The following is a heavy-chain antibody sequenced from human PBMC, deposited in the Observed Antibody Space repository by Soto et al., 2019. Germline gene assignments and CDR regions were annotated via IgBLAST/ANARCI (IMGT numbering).Heavy chain of an antibody. Sequence: GGSLRLSCAASGFTFSSYGMHWVRQAPGKGLEWVAVISYDGSNKYYADSVKGRFTISRDNSKNTLYLQMNSLRAEDTAVYYCAKELDCSSTSCQEYYYYGMDVWGQGTTVTVSS. D-gene: IGHD2-2*01. CDR3: AKELDCSSTSCQEYYYYGMDV. CDR1: GFTFSSYG. CDR2: ISYDGSNK. J-gene: IGHJ6*02. V-gene: IGHV3-30*18.